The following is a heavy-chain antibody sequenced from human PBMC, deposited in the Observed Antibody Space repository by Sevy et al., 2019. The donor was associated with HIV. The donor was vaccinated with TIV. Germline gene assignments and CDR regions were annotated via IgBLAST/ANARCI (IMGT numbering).Heavy chain of an antibody. CDR2: IYPGDSET. CDR3: ARPTGLKGGIDFGTLDI. Sequence: GESLKISCKGSGYSFTAYWIDWVRQVPGKGLEWMGTIYPGDSETRYSPSVQGQVTISADKSLTTAYLQWSSLKASDTAVYYCARPTGLKGGIDFGTLDIWGQGIMVTVSS. V-gene: IGHV5-51*01. D-gene: IGHD4-17*01. J-gene: IGHJ3*02. CDR1: GYSFTAYW.